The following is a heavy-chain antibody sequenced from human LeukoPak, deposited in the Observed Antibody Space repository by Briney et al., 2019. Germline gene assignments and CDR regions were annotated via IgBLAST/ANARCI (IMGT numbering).Heavy chain of an antibody. Sequence: GGSLRLSCAASGFTFSSYSMNWVRQAPGKGLEWVSSISSSSSYIYYADSVKGRFTISRDNAKNSLYLQMNSLRAEDTAVYYCARDGGYSSSLIPSGYGYWGQGTLVTVSS. J-gene: IGHJ4*02. CDR1: GFTFSSYS. V-gene: IGHV3-21*01. CDR2: ISSSSSYI. D-gene: IGHD6-6*01. CDR3: ARDGGYSSSLIPSGYGY.